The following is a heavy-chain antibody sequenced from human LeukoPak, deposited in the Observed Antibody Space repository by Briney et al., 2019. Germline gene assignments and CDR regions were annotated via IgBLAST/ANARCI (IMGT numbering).Heavy chain of an antibody. J-gene: IGHJ4*02. CDR1: GFTFSSYA. V-gene: IGHV3-23*01. CDR2: ISGGGIGT. D-gene: IGHD3-10*01. Sequence: GGSLRLSCAASGFTFSSYAMSWVRQAPGKGLEWVAYISGGGIGTYYAEAVKGRFTISRDNSKNTMYVQMNSLRDDDTAVYFCAKGSGSGTHLPSARFDYWGQGTTVTVSS. CDR3: AKGSGSGTHLPSARFDY.